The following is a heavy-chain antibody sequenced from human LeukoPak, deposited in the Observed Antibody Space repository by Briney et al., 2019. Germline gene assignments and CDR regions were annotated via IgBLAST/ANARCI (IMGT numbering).Heavy chain of an antibody. CDR2: ISSSSSYT. V-gene: IGHV3-11*06. CDR3: ASELLLDDYYGMDV. J-gene: IGHJ6*04. CDR1: GFTFSDYY. Sequence: GGSLRLSCAASGFTFSDYYMSWIRQAPGKGLEWVSYISSSSSYTDYADSVKGRFTISRDNAKNPLYLQMNSLRAEDTAVYYCASELLLDDYYGMDVWGKGTTVTVSS. D-gene: IGHD2-15*01.